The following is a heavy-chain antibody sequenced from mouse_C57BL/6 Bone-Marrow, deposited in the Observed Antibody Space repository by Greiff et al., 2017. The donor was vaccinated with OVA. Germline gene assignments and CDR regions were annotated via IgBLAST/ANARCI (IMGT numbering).Heavy chain of an antibody. V-gene: IGHV1-72*01. Sequence: VQLQQPGAELVKPGASVKLSCKVSGYTFTSYWMPWVKQRPGRGFEWIGRIDPNSGGTKYNEKFKSKATLTVDKPSSTAYMQLSSLTSEDSAVYYCAFITTVVAHWYFDVWGTGTTVTVSS. CDR3: AFITTVVAHWYFDV. CDR1: GYTFTSYW. J-gene: IGHJ1*03. D-gene: IGHD1-1*01. CDR2: IDPNSGGT.